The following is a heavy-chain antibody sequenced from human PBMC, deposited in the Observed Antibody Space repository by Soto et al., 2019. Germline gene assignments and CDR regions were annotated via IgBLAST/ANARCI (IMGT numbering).Heavy chain of an antibody. J-gene: IGHJ6*02. CDR3: ARDQAAGTIGYYYYCGMDV. D-gene: IGHD6-13*01. CDR2: IWYDGSNK. CDR1: GFTFSSYG. V-gene: IGHV3-33*01. Sequence: QVQLVESGGGVVQPGRSLRLSCAASGFTFSSYGMHWVRQAPGKGLEWVAVIWYDGSNKYYADSVKGRFTISRDNSKNSLYQQMNSLRAEDAAVYYCARDQAAGTIGYYYYCGMDVWGQGTTVTVSS.